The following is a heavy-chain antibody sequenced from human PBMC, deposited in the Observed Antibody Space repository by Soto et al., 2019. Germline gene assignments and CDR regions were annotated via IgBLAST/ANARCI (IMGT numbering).Heavy chain of an antibody. D-gene: IGHD7-27*01. Sequence: QVQLQESGPGLVKPSETLSLTCTVSGGSISSYYWSWIRQPPGKGLEWIGYIYYSGSTNYNPSLTSRVTISVDTSKNQFSLKLSSVTAADTAVYYCARVALGNKRLDLWGRGTLVTVSS. CDR1: GGSISSYY. V-gene: IGHV4-59*01. J-gene: IGHJ2*01. CDR2: IYYSGST. CDR3: ARVALGNKRLDL.